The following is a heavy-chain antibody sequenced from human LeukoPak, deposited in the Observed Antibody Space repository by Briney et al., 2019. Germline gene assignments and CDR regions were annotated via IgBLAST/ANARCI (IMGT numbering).Heavy chain of an antibody. CDR1: GGTFSSYA. J-gene: IGHJ4*02. Sequence: SVKDSCKASGGTFSSYAISWVRQAPGQGLEWMGRIIPILGIANYAQKFQGRVTITADKSTSTAYMELSSLRSEDTAVYYCARYSDGGSSDYFDYWGQGTLVTVSS. D-gene: IGHD2-15*01. CDR3: ARYSDGGSSDYFDY. CDR2: IIPILGIA. V-gene: IGHV1-69*04.